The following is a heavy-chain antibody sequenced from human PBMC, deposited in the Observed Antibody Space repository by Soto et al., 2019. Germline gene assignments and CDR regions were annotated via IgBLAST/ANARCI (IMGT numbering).Heavy chain of an antibody. CDR3: ARRGVTKVRWFDP. J-gene: IGHJ5*02. Sequence: QLQLQESGPGLVKPSETLSLTCTVSGGSISSSSYYWGWIRQPPGKGLEWIGSIYYSGSTYYNPSLKSRVTISVDTSKNQFSLKLSSVTAADTAVYYCARRGVTKVRWFDPWGQGTLVTVSS. D-gene: IGHD4-4*01. V-gene: IGHV4-39*01. CDR2: IYYSGST. CDR1: GGSISSSSYY.